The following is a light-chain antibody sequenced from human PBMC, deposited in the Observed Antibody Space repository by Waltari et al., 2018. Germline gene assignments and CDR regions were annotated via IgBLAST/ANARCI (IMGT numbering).Light chain of an antibody. Sequence: QSALTQPASVSGSPGQSITISCTGTSSDVGAYNHVSWYQQHPGKAPKLMIFDVTVRPSGFSDRFSGSKSGNTASLTISGLQAEDEADYYCSSYTGFSTCVFGSGTHLIVL. CDR3: SSYTGFSTCV. V-gene: IGLV2-14*03. CDR2: DVT. J-gene: IGLJ1*01. CDR1: SSDVGAYNH.